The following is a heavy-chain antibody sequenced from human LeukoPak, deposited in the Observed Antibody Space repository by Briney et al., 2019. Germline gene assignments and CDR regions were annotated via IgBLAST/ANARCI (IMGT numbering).Heavy chain of an antibody. Sequence: AGGSLRLSCAASGFTFSSYAMSWVRQAPGKGLEWVSAISGSGGSTYYADSVKGRFTISRDNSKNTLYLQMNSLRAEDTAVYYCAKALGLMVYAPAGWDYWSQGTLVTVSS. CDR1: GFTFSSYA. CDR3: AKALGLMVYAPAGWDY. CDR2: ISGSGGST. J-gene: IGHJ4*02. D-gene: IGHD2-8*01. V-gene: IGHV3-23*01.